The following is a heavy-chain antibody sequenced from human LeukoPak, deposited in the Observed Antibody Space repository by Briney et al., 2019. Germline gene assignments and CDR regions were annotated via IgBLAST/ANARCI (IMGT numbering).Heavy chain of an antibody. Sequence: SETLSLTCAVYGVSFSGYYWSWIRQPPGKGLEWIGEINHSGSTNYNPSLKSRVTISVDTSKNQFSLKLSSVTAADTAVYYCARSATLLRGYSYDTASFDYWGQGTLVTVSS. CDR2: INHSGST. D-gene: IGHD5-18*01. J-gene: IGHJ4*02. V-gene: IGHV4-34*01. CDR1: GVSFSGYY. CDR3: ARSATLLRGYSYDTASFDY.